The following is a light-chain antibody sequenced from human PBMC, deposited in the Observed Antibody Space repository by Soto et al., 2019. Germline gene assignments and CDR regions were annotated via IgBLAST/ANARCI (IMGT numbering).Light chain of an antibody. Sequence: QLVLTQSPSASGTPGQRVTISCSGGSSNIGSNTVNWYQHLPGTAPKRLIYNNNQRPSGVPDRFSGSKSGTSAALAISGLQSEDEATYYCAAWDDSLNAVLFGGGTKVTVL. CDR1: SSNIGSNT. CDR2: NNN. CDR3: AAWDDSLNAVL. V-gene: IGLV1-44*01. J-gene: IGLJ2*01.